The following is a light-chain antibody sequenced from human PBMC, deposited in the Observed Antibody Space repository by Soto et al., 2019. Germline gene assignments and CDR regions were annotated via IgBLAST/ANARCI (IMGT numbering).Light chain of an antibody. V-gene: IGLV1-51*01. J-gene: IGLJ3*02. CDR1: RAKVGNNY. CDR2: DDN. CDR3: AAWDSRLRVVL. Sequence: QSVLTQPPSVSADPGQRVTSSCSGTRAKVGNNYVSWYRQVPGTAPKRLIFDDNKRPSGIPDRFSGSKSGTSDTLGITGLQPGDEADYYCAAWDSRLRVVLFGGGTKLTVL.